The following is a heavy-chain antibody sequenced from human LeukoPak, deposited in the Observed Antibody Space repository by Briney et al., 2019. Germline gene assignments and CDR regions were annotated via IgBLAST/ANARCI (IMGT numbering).Heavy chain of an antibody. J-gene: IGHJ4*02. CDR1: GGSFSGYY. V-gene: IGHV4-34*01. CDR3: TRQGSLGTSGYDY. D-gene: IGHD1-7*01. Sequence: KSSETLSLTCAVYGGSFSGYYWSWIRQPPGKGLEWIGEINHSGSTNYNPSLKSRVTISVDTSKNQFSLKLSSVTAADTAVYYCTRQGSLGTSGYDYWGQGTLVTVSS. CDR2: INHSGST.